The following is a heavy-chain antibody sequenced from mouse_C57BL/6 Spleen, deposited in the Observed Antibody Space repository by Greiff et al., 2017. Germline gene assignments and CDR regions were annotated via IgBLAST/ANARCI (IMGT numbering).Heavy chain of an antibody. J-gene: IGHJ3*01. CDR1: GYTFTDYE. CDR3: TRNRGYDGYSPFAY. Sequence: QVQLQQSGAELVRPGASVTLSCKASGYTFTDYEMHWVKQTPVHGLEWIGAIDPETGGTAYNQKFKGKAILTADKSSSTAYMELRSLTSEDSAVYYCTRNRGYDGYSPFAYWGQGTLVTVSA. D-gene: IGHD2-3*01. V-gene: IGHV1-15*01. CDR2: IDPETGGT.